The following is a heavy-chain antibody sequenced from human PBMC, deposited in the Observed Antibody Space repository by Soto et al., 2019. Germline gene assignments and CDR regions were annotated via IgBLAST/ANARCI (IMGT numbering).Heavy chain of an antibody. CDR3: ARDGSGH. CDR2: IYTGGGT. Sequence: EVQLVESGGGLVQPGGSLRLSCAASGLTVSTNPMSWVRQAPGKGLEWVSVIYTGGGTHYADSVKGRFTISRDNSRNKVNLQVNSLRPEETTMYYCARDGSGHWGQGTLVTVSS. J-gene: IGHJ4*02. V-gene: IGHV3-66*01. CDR1: GLTVSTNP.